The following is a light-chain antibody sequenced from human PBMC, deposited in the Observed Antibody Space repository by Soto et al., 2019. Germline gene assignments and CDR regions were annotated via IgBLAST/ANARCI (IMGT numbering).Light chain of an antibody. V-gene: IGLV2-14*03. CDR1: SSDIGTYNY. Sequence: QSALTQPASVSGSPGQSITISCTGTSSDIGTYNYVPWYQQHPGKAPKLMIYDVSNRPSGVSNRFSGSKSVNTASLTISGLQAEDEADYYCSSYTSSSTVIFGGGTKLTVL. CDR2: DVS. J-gene: IGLJ2*01. CDR3: SSYTSSSTVI.